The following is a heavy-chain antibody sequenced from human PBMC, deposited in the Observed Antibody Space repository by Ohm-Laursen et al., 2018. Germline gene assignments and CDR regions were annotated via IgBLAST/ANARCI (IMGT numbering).Heavy chain of an antibody. CDR3: AKEASS. V-gene: IGHV3-30*18. Sequence: RSLRLSCTASGFTFSSYGMHWVRQAPGKGLEWVAVISYDGSNKYYADSVKGRFTISRDNSKNTLYLQMNSLRAEDTAVYYCAKEASSWGQGTLVTVSS. CDR2: ISYDGSNK. J-gene: IGHJ4*02. CDR1: GFTFSSYG. D-gene: IGHD6-13*01.